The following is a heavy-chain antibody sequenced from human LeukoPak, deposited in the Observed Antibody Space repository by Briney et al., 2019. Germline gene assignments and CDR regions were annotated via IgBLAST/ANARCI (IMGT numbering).Heavy chain of an antibody. CDR3: ARGMGRGGQWLPYGNWFDP. V-gene: IGHV4-61*02. CDR1: GGSISRGSYY. Sequence: SETLSLTCTVSGGSISRGSYYWSWIRQPAGKGLEWIGRIYTSGSTNYNPSLKSRVTISVDTSKNQFSLKLSSVTAADTAVYYCARGMGRGGQWLPYGNWFDPWGQRTLVTVSS. CDR2: IYTSGST. D-gene: IGHD6-19*01. J-gene: IGHJ5*02.